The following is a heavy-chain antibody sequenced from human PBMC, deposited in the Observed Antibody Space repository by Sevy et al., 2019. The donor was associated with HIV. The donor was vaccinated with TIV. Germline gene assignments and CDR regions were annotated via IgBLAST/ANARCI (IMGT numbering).Heavy chain of an antibody. CDR1: DFPFTNAW. Sequence: GGSLRLSCAASDFPFTNAWMNWVRQAPGKGLEWVGRIKSKTDGGTTDYAAPVKGRFTISRDDSKNTVYLEMNSLKTEDTAVYYCVDIAVDGAWDHWGQGTLVTVSS. D-gene: IGHD6-19*01. CDR2: IKSKTDGGTT. CDR3: VDIAVDGAWDH. V-gene: IGHV3-15*07. J-gene: IGHJ4*02.